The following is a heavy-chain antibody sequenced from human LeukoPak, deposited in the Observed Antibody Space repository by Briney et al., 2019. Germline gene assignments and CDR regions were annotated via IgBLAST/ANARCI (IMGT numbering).Heavy chain of an antibody. CDR1: GFTFSSYE. Sequence: PGGSLRLSCAASGFTFSSYEMTWVRQAPGQGLDLVSYISSCGSTIYYAESVKGRFTISRDNAKNSLYLQMNSLRAEDTAVYYCARDLLLWFGETPLGMDVWGQGTTVTVSS. J-gene: IGHJ6*02. CDR2: ISSCGSTI. CDR3: ARDLLLWFGETPLGMDV. D-gene: IGHD3-10*01. V-gene: IGHV3-48*03.